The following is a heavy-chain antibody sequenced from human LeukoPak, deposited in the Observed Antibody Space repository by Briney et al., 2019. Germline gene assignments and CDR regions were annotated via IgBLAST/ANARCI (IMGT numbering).Heavy chain of an antibody. V-gene: IGHV4-59*01. CDR1: GDSISSYY. CDR2: IYYSGST. D-gene: IGHD5-12*01. Sequence: SETLSLTCTVSGDSISSYYWSWIRQPPGKGLEWIGYIYYSGSTNYNPSLKSRVTISVDTSKNQFSLKLSSVTAADTAVYYCASVTGYSGYDGFYYYYYMDVWGKGTTVTISS. CDR3: ASVTGYSGYDGFYYYYYMDV. J-gene: IGHJ6*03.